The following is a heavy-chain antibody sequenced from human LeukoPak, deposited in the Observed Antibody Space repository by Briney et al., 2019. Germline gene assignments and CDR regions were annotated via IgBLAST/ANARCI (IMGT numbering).Heavy chain of an antibody. CDR2: ISSSGSTI. J-gene: IGHJ4*02. V-gene: IGHV3-11*01. CDR1: GFTFSDYY. Sequence: GGSLRLSCADSGFTFSDYYMSWIRQAPGKGLEWVSYISSSGSTIYYADSVKGRFTISRDNSKNTLYLQMNSLRAEDTAVYYCAKDGSSWGFDYWGQGTLVTVSS. D-gene: IGHD6-13*01. CDR3: AKDGSSWGFDY.